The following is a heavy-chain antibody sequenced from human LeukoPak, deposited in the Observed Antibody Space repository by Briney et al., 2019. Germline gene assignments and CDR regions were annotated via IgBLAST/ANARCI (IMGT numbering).Heavy chain of an antibody. Sequence: GGSLRLSCAVSGFTFRSYAMSWVRQAPGKGLEWVSAISGGADSTYYADSVKGRFTISRDNSKNTLYLQLNSLRAEDTAVYYCASHTFSGWYQFDYWGQGTLVTVSS. V-gene: IGHV3-23*01. CDR3: ASHTFSGWYQFDY. J-gene: IGHJ4*02. CDR1: GFTFRSYA. CDR2: ISGGADST. D-gene: IGHD6-19*01.